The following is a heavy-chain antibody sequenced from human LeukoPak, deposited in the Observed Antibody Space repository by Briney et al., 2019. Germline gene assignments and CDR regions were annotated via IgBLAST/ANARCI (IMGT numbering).Heavy chain of an antibody. CDR3: ARDGYASGIGAFDI. V-gene: IGHV3-7*01. D-gene: IGHD3-10*01. J-gene: IGHJ3*02. CDR2: IKQDGSEK. CDR1: GFTFSTYW. Sequence: GGSLRLSCAASGFTFSTYWMSWVRQAPGKGLEWVAYIKQDGSEKYSVDSVKGRFTISRDNTRNSLYLQMNSLRAEDTAVYYCARDGYASGIGAFDISGQGTPVTVSS.